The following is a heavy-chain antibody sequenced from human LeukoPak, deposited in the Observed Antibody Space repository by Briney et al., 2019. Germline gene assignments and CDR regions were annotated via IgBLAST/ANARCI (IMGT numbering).Heavy chain of an antibody. CDR2: IKEDGSEK. Sequence: GGSLRLSCAASGFTISSNYMSWVRQAPGKGLEWVANIKEDGSEKYYVDSVKGRFTISRDNAKNSLYLQMNSLRVEDTAVYHCARARLAVSGNYFENWGQGTLVTVSS. J-gene: IGHJ4*02. V-gene: IGHV3-7*04. CDR1: GFTISSNY. CDR3: ARARLAVSGNYFEN. D-gene: IGHD6-19*01.